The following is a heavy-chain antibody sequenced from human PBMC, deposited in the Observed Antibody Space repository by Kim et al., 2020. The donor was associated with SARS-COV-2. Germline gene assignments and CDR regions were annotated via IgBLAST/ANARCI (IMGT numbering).Heavy chain of an antibody. V-gene: IGHV4-59*08. CDR3: ARLISWQHEAVAP. CDR1: GGSISGYY. CDR2: IYYTGGT. D-gene: IGHD3-16*01. Sequence: SETLSLTCTVSGGSISGYYWTWIRQPPGKGVEWIGYIYYTGGTNYNPALRSRVTISVDTSKNQFSLRPSSVTAADTAVYYCARLISWQHEAVAPWGQG. J-gene: IGHJ5*02.